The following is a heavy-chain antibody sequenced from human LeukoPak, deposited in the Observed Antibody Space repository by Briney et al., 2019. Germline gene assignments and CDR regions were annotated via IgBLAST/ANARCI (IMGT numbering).Heavy chain of an antibody. J-gene: IGHJ6*02. CDR1: GGTFSSYA. CDR2: ITPILGIA. CDR3: ARAYVIATPAASGGYYGMDV. Sequence: SVKVSCKASGGTFSSYAISWVRQAPGQGLEWMGRITPILGIANYAQKFQGRVTITADKSTSTAYMELSSLRSEDTAVYYCARAYVIATPAASGGYYGMDVWGQGTTVTVSS. D-gene: IGHD3-22*01. V-gene: IGHV1-69*04.